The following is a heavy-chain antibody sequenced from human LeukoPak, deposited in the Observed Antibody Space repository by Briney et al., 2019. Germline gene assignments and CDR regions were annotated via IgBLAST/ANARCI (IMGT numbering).Heavy chain of an antibody. CDR2: IYPGDSDT. D-gene: IGHD1-26*01. J-gene: IGHJ3*02. Sequence: ESLKISCKGSGYSFTSYWIGWGRRMPGKGLEWMGIIYPGDSDTRYSPSFQGQVTISADKSISTAYLQWSSLKASDTAMYYCARRSIVAATSALYAFDIWGQGTMVTVSS. CDR1: GYSFTSYW. CDR3: ARRSIVAATSALYAFDI. V-gene: IGHV5-51*01.